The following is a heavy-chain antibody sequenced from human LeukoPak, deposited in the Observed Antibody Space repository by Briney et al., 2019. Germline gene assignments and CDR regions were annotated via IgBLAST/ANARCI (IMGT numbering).Heavy chain of an antibody. V-gene: IGHV3-9*01. Sequence: PGRSLRLSCAASGFTFDDYAMHWVRQAPGKGLEWVSGISWNSGSIGYADSVKGRFTISRDNAKNSLYLQMNSLRAEDTALYYCAKKGGVDYGGNGDWYFDLWGRGTLVTVSS. J-gene: IGHJ2*01. CDR1: GFTFDDYA. CDR2: ISWNSGSI. CDR3: AKKGGVDYGGNGDWYFDL. D-gene: IGHD4-23*01.